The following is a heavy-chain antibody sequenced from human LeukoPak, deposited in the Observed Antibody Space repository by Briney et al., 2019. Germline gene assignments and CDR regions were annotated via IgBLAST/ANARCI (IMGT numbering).Heavy chain of an antibody. Sequence: GGSLRLSCAASRFTFSSYGMHWVRQAPGKGLEWVAAISYDGNNRYYADSVKGRFTISRYNSKNTLYLQMNSLRAEDTAVYYCAKVKGEVIGAFDIWGQGTMVTVSS. J-gene: IGHJ3*02. CDR3: AKVKGEVIGAFDI. D-gene: IGHD3-16*01. CDR1: RFTFSSYG. V-gene: IGHV3-30*18. CDR2: ISYDGNNR.